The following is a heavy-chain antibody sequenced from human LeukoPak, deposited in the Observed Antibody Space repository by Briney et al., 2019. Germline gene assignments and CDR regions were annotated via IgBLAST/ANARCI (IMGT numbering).Heavy chain of an antibody. CDR2: ISSSHSTI. V-gene: IGHV3-48*03. D-gene: IGHD4-17*01. CDR3: AREVPTGQAFDI. Sequence: GGSLRLSRAASGFTVSSYEMNWVRQAPGKGLEWVSYISSSHSTIYYADSVKGRFTISRDNAKNSLYLQMNSLRAEDTAVYYCAREVPTGQAFDIWGQGTMVTVSS. J-gene: IGHJ3*02. CDR1: GFTVSSYE.